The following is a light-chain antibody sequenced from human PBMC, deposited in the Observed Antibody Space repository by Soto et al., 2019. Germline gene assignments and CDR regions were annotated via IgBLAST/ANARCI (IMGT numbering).Light chain of an antibody. V-gene: IGKV1-5*03. CDR2: KAS. J-gene: IGKJ1*01. Sequence: DITMTQSPSTLSASIGERVTVTCRASQSISEWLAWYQQKPGKAPKLLIYKASTLESGVPSRFSGSGFGTEFTLTISSLQPDDFAAYYCQQYNTLGTLGQGTKVDI. CDR1: QSISEW. CDR3: QQYNTLGT.